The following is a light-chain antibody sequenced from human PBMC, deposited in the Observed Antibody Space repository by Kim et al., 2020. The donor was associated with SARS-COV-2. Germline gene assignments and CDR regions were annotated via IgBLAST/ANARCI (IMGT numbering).Light chain of an antibody. CDR2: AAS. CDR1: PRMSSL. V-gene: IGKV1-12*01. Sequence: ASVGDNVTITCCASPRMSSLLAWYQQKPGKAPKLLIYAASSLQSGVPSRFSGSGSGTDFTLTISSLQPEDFATYYCQQANSFPLTFGGGTKVDIK. CDR3: QQANSFPLT. J-gene: IGKJ4*01.